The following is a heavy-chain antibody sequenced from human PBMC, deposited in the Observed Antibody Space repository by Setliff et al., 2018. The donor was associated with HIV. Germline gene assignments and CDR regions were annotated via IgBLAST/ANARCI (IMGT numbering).Heavy chain of an antibody. CDR3: ARAVQLVYFDY. CDR1: GGSISSSRYY. CDR2: IYYSGST. Sequence: SETLSLTCTVSGGSISSSRYYWGWIRQPPGKGLEWIGSIYYSGSTYYNPSLKRRVTISVDTSKNQFSLKLSSVTAADTAVYYCARAVQLVYFDYWGQGTLVTVSS. D-gene: IGHD6-6*01. J-gene: IGHJ4*02. V-gene: IGHV4-39*07.